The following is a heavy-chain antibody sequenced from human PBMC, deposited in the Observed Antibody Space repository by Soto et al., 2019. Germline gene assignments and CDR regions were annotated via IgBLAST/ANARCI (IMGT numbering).Heavy chain of an antibody. CDR3: ARVTKDSGRGIVADY. V-gene: IGHV4-59*01. D-gene: IGHD3-22*01. CDR2: IYYSGST. Sequence: PSETLSLTCTVSGGSISSYYWSWIRQPPGKGLEWIGYIYYSGSTNYNPSLKSRVTISVDTSKNQFSLKLSSVTAADTAVYYCARVTKDSGRGIVADYWGQGTLVTVSS. CDR1: GGSISSYY. J-gene: IGHJ4*02.